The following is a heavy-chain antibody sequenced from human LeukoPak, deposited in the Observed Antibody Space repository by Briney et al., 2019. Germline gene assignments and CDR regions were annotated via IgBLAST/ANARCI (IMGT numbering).Heavy chain of an antibody. D-gene: IGHD5-12*01. CDR2: ISSSSSTI. Sequence: GGSLRLSCAASGFTFSSYSMNWVRQAPGKGLEWVSYISSSSSTIYYADSVKGRFTISRDNVNNSLFLQMNSLRDEDTAVYYCGRVAGYSGYAIDSWGQGTLVTVTS. J-gene: IGHJ4*02. V-gene: IGHV3-48*02. CDR3: GRVAGYSGYAIDS. CDR1: GFTFSSYS.